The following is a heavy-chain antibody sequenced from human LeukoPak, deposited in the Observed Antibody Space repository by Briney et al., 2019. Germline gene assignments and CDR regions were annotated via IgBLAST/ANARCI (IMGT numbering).Heavy chain of an antibody. Sequence: ASVKVSCKVSGYTLTELSMHWVRQAPGKGLEWMGGFDPEDGETIYAQKFQGRVTITADKSTSTAYMELSSLRSEDTAVYYCAREGYCSGGSCYVVPPSWGQGTMVTVSS. CDR3: AREGYCSGGSCYVVPPS. V-gene: IGHV1-24*01. CDR1: GYTLTELS. J-gene: IGHJ3*01. D-gene: IGHD2-15*01. CDR2: FDPEDGET.